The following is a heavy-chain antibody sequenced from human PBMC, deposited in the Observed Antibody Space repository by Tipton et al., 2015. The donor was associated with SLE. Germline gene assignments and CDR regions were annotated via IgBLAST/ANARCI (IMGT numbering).Heavy chain of an antibody. D-gene: IGHD6-13*01. CDR1: EYAFTGYY. CDR2: VNPNSGGT. CDR3: TRDRGNVGSSIWGFDY. V-gene: IGHV1-2*06. Sequence: QVQLVQSGAEVVKPGASVKVSCKASEYAFTGYYIHWLRQAPGQGLEWMGRVNPNSGGTNYAQKFQGRVTMTRDSSISAAYMELYRLTSDDTAVYYCTRDRGNVGSSIWGFDYWGQGTLVDVSS. J-gene: IGHJ4*02.